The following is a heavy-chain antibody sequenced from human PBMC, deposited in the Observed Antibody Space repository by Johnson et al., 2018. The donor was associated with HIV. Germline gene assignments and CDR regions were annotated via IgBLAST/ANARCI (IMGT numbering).Heavy chain of an antibody. CDR1: GFTFSSYA. CDR2: ISWDGDKT. CDR3: ALPYTGGVHAFDS. V-gene: IGHV3-43*02. Sequence: VESGGGVVQPGRSLRLSCAASGFTFSSYAMHWIRQAPGKGLEWVSLISWDGDKTYYADSVRGRFIISRDNSKNSLFLQLNNLRIEDTALYYCALPYTGGVHAFDSWGQGTMVTVSS. J-gene: IGHJ3*02. D-gene: IGHD3-16*01.